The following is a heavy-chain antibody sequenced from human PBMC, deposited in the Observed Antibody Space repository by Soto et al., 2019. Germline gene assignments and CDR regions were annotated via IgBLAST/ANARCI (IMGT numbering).Heavy chain of an antibody. V-gene: IGHV3-7*01. Sequence: GSLRLSCAVSGFTFSDYWMSWVRQAPGKGLEWVANIKQDGNEKYYVDSVKGRFTISRDNAKNSLYLQMNSLRAEDTAVYYCVKGEYYYDSSGYYPFDYWGQGTLVTVSS. J-gene: IGHJ4*02. CDR3: VKGEYYYDSSGYYPFDY. CDR2: IKQDGNEK. CDR1: GFTFSDYW. D-gene: IGHD3-22*01.